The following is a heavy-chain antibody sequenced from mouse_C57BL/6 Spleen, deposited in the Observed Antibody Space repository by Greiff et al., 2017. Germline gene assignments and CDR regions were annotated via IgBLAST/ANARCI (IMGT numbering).Heavy chain of an antibody. J-gene: IGHJ4*01. D-gene: IGHD2-1*01. CDR2: INPSNGGT. V-gene: IGHV1-53*01. Sequence: QVQLQQPGTELVKPGASVKLSCKASGYTFTSYWMHWVKQRPGQGLEWIGNINPSNGGTNYNEKFKSKATLTVDKSSSTAYMQLSSLTSEGSAVYYCAREDGNCALYYYAMDYWGQGTSVTVSS. CDR3: AREDGNCALYYYAMDY. CDR1: GYTFTSYW.